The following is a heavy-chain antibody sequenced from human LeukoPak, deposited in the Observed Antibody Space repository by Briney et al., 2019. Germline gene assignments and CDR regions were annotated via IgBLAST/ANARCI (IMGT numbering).Heavy chain of an antibody. CDR2: ISGSGATT. Sequence: PGGSLRLSCAASGFTFSSYSMNWVRQAPGKGLEWISAISGSGATTFYADSVKGRFTTSRDNAKSTLFLQMNSLRAEDTAVYYCAKDLTVTTHNFDSWGQGTLVTVSS. CDR3: AKDLTVTTHNFDS. CDR1: GFTFSSYS. D-gene: IGHD4-11*01. J-gene: IGHJ4*02. V-gene: IGHV3-23*01.